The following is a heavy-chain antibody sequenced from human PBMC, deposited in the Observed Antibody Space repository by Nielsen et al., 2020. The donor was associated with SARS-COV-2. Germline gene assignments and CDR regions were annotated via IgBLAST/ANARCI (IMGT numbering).Heavy chain of an antibody. Sequence: GESLKISCAASGFTFDDYAMHWVRQAPGKGLQWVSTLGTAGDTYYADSVKGRFTISRDNSKNTLYLQMNSLRAEDTAVYYCAKKTVGTYPFDYWGQGTLVTLSS. CDR2: LGTAGDT. J-gene: IGHJ4*02. CDR3: AKKTVGTYPFDY. V-gene: IGHV3-23*01. CDR1: GFTFDDYA. D-gene: IGHD3-16*02.